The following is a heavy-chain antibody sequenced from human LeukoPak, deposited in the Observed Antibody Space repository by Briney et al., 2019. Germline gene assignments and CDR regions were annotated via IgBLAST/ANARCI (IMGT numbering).Heavy chain of an antibody. D-gene: IGHD6-19*01. V-gene: IGHV3-7*03. CDR2: IKQDGSEK. J-gene: IGHJ4*02. CDR3: AKVPDSVAGTPYFDY. CDR1: GFTFSSYW. Sequence: SGGSLRLSCAASGFTFSSYWMSWVRQAPGKGLEWVANIKQDGSEKYYVDSVKGRFTISRDNAKNSLYLQMNSLRAEDTAVYYCAKVPDSVAGTPYFDYWGQGTLVTVSS.